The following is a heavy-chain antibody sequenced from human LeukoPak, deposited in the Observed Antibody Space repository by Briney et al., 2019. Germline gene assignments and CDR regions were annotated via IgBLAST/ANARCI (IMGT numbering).Heavy chain of an antibody. D-gene: IGHD3-22*01. CDR3: AKKGAYYYDSSGYYYAYFDY. V-gene: IGHV3-48*01. CDR2: ISSSSSTI. Sequence: PGGSLRLSCAASGFTFSSYSMSWVRQAPGKGLEWVSYISSSSSTIYYADSVKGRFTISRDNAKNTLYLQMNSLRAEDTAVYYCAKKGAYYYDSSGYYYAYFDYWGQGTLVTVSS. CDR1: GFTFSSYS. J-gene: IGHJ4*02.